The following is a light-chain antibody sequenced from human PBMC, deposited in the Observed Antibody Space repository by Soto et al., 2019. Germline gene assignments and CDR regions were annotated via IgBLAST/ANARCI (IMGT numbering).Light chain of an antibody. Sequence: DIQMTHSPFTLAVSGEHRSPIXRLVNHSINSWLAWYQQKPGKAPKLLIYAASSLESGVPSRFSGSGSGTDFTLTISSLQPEDFAAYYCQQSCSTEWTFGQGTKV. J-gene: IGKJ1*01. V-gene: IGKV1-39*01. CDR2: AAS. CDR1: HSINSW. CDR3: QQSCSTEWT.